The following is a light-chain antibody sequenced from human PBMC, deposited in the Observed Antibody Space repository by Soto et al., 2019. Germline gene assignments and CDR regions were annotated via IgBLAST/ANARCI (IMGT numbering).Light chain of an antibody. CDR3: QQSYSTLSYT. J-gene: IGKJ2*01. CDR1: QSISSY. Sequence: DIQMTQSPSSLSASVGDRVTITCRASQSISSYLNWYQQKPGKAPKLLIYAASSLQSGVPSRFSGSGSGTDFTLTISSLQPEDFATYYCQQSYSTLSYTFGQGTKLKIK. CDR2: AAS. V-gene: IGKV1-39*01.